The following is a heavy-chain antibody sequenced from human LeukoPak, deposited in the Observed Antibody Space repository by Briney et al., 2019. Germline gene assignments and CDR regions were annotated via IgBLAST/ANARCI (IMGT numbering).Heavy chain of an antibody. CDR2: IYPRDSDT. CDR1: GYSFASYW. J-gene: IGHJ5*02. CDR3: ARSHSSTLTWFDP. Sequence: GESLKISCKGSGYSFASYWIAWVRQMPGKGLEWMGIIYPRDSDTKYNPSFQGQVSISADKFTSTAYLQWSSLQASDTAIYFCARSHSSTLTWFDPWGQGTLVTVSS. V-gene: IGHV5-51*01.